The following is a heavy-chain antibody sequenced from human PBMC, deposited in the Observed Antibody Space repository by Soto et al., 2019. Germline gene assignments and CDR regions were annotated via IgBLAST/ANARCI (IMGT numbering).Heavy chain of an antibody. J-gene: IGHJ4*02. CDR3: AKARDQQWVRLPFDY. D-gene: IGHD6-19*01. CDR1: GFFFSSYT. Sequence: EVQLLECGGGLVQPGGSLRLSCVGSGFFFSSYTMTWVRQAPGKGLEWVSSFSATSENTYYADSVRGRFTICRDNSKNTLFLQMNTLTAEDTAMYYSAKARDQQWVRLPFDYWGRSILVIVSS. V-gene: IGHV3-23*01. CDR2: FSATSENT.